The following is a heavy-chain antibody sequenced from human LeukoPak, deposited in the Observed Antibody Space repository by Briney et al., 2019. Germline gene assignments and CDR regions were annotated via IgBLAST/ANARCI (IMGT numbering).Heavy chain of an antibody. CDR2: IYSGGST. D-gene: IGHD3-22*01. Sequence: GGSLRLSCAASGFTVSSNYMSWVRQAPGKGLEWVSVIYSGGSTYYADSVKGRFTISRDNSKNTLYLQMNSLRAEDTAVYYCARDRSGYDSSGAFDIWGQGTMVTVSS. V-gene: IGHV3-66*01. CDR1: GFTVSSNY. J-gene: IGHJ3*02. CDR3: ARDRSGYDSSGAFDI.